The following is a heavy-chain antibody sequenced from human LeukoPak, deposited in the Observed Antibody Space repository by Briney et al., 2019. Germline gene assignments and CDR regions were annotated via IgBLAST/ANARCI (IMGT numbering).Heavy chain of an antibody. Sequence: PSETLSLTCTVSSDSISSYYWSWIRQPPGKGLEWIGYIYSSANTNYNPSLKSRVTISLDTSKNQFSLKLSSVTAADTAVYYCARLRGGDAFDIWGQGTMVTVSS. CDR1: SDSISSYY. CDR2: IYSSANT. V-gene: IGHV4-59*01. D-gene: IGHD3-10*01. J-gene: IGHJ3*02. CDR3: ARLRGGDAFDI.